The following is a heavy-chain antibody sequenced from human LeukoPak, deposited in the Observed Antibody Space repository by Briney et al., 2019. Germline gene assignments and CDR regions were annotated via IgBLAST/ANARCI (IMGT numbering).Heavy chain of an antibody. J-gene: IGHJ4*02. V-gene: IGHV4-59*08. Sequence: SETLSPTCTVSGDSISSYYWNWIRQPPGQELERIGNVYYSGSTNYNSSLKSRVTISVDTSKNQFSLKLRSVTAADTAVYYCARAYCGGDCSSGGTLIDHWGQGTLVTVSS. D-gene: IGHD2-21*02. CDR1: GDSISSYY. CDR2: VYYSGST. CDR3: ARAYCGGDCSSGGTLIDH.